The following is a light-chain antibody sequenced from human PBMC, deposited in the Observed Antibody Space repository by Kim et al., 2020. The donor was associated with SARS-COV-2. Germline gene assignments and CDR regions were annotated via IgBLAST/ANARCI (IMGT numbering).Light chain of an antibody. CDR2: QDS. CDR1: KLGDKY. Sequence: VSPGQTASITCSGDKLGDKYASWYQQKPGQSPVLVIYQDSKRPSGIPERFSGSNSGNTATLTISGTQAMDEADYYCQAWDSSTAVFGTGTKVTVL. J-gene: IGLJ1*01. V-gene: IGLV3-1*01. CDR3: QAWDSSTAV.